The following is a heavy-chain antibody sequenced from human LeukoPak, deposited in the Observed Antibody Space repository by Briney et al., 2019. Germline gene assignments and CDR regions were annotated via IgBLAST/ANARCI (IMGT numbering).Heavy chain of an antibody. CDR2: IYYSGST. CDR3: ARSLLWFGELLGAFDI. J-gene: IGHJ3*02. D-gene: IGHD3-10*01. V-gene: IGHV4-31*03. CDR1: GGSISSGGYY. Sequence: SETLSLTCTVSGGSISSGGYYWSWIHQHPGKGLEWIGYIYYSGSTYYNPSLKSRVTISVDTSKNQFSLKLSSVTAADTAVYYCARSLLWFGELLGAFDIWGQGTMVTVSS.